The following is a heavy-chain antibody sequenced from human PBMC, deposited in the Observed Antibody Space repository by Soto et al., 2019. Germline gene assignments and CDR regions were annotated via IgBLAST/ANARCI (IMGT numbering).Heavy chain of an antibody. Sequence: QVQLVESGGGVVQPGRSLRLSCAASGFTFSSYTMHWVRQTPGKGLEWVAHISYDGGDKYYADSVKGRFTISRDNSKNTLYLQMNSLRAEDTSVYYCXRXXXXXXVAPGYWGQGILVTVSS. V-gene: IGHV3-30-3*01. J-gene: IGHJ4*02. CDR1: GFTFSSYT. CDR3: XRXXXXXXVAPGY. CDR2: ISYDGGDK. D-gene: IGHD2-15*01.